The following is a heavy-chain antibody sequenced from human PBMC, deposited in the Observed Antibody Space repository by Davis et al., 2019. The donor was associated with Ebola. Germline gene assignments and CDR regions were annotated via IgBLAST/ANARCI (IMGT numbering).Heavy chain of an antibody. CDR1: GGSISSGDYY. Sequence: PSETLSLTCTVSGGSISSGDYYWSWIRQPPGKGLAWIGYIYYSGRTYYHPTLKSRVTISVDTSKNQFSLKLSSVTAADTAVYYCARVGGNWFDPWGQGTLVTVSS. CDR2: IYYSGRT. J-gene: IGHJ5*02. D-gene: IGHD3-16*01. CDR3: ARVGGNWFDP. V-gene: IGHV4-30-4*01.